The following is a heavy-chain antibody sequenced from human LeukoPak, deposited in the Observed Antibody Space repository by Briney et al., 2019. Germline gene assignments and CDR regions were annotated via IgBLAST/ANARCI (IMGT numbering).Heavy chain of an antibody. Sequence: PSQTLSLTCTVSGGSISSGSYYWSWIRQPAGKGLEWIGRIYTSGSTNYNPSLKSRVTISVDTSKNQFSLKLSSVTAADTAVYYCARRGFGYSGAFDIWGQGTMVTVSS. J-gene: IGHJ3*02. CDR2: IYTSGST. CDR1: GGSISSGSYY. V-gene: IGHV4-61*02. D-gene: IGHD3-22*01. CDR3: ARRGFGYSGAFDI.